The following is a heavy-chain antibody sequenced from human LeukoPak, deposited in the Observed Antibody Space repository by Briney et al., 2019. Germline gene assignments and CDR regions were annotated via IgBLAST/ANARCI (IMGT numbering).Heavy chain of an antibody. CDR1: CW. Sequence: CWMSWVRQAPGKGLEWVANINQGGSVKYYVDSVKGRFTISRDDAKNSLYVQMNSLRAEDTAVYYCARGGDYFAYWGQGTLVTVSS. D-gene: IGHD4-17*01. CDR2: INQGGSVK. J-gene: IGHJ4*02. V-gene: IGHV3-7*01. CDR3: ARGGDYFAY.